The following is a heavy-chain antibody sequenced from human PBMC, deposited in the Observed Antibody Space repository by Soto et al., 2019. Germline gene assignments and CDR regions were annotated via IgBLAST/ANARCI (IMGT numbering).Heavy chain of an antibody. CDR1: GYTFNGYY. Sequence: ASVKVSCKASGYTFNGYYMHWVRQAPGQGLEWMGWINPNSGGTNYAQKFQGWVTMTRDTSISTAYMELSRLRSDDTAVYYCARDPSPTAMVRIPKSYFDYWGQGTLVTVSS. CDR2: INPNSGGT. D-gene: IGHD5-18*01. V-gene: IGHV1-2*04. J-gene: IGHJ4*02. CDR3: ARDPSPTAMVRIPKSYFDY.